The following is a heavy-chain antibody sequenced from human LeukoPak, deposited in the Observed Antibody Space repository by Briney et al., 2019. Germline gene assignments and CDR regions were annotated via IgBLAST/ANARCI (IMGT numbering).Heavy chain of an antibody. J-gene: IGHJ6*03. Sequence: GGSLRLSCAASGFTFSDYYMSWIRQAPGKGLEWISYINYSGDIIYYADSVKGRFTISRDNAKISLYLQMNSLRAEDTAVYYCARDVVPATINQYYYYYMDVWGKGTTVTVSS. CDR3: ARDVVPATINQYYYYYMDV. V-gene: IGHV3-11*01. CDR1: GFTFSDYY. CDR2: INYSGDII. D-gene: IGHD2-2*02.